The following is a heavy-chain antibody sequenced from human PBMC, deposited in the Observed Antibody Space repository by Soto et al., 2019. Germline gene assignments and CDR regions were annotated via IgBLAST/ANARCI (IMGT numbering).Heavy chain of an antibody. CDR1: GGTLSSYA. D-gene: IGHD3-9*01. Sequence: SVKFSCKASGGTLSSYAISWVRQAPGQGLEWMGGIIPIFGTANYAQKFQGRVTITADESTSTAYMELSSLRSEDTAVYYCARDLLDGYNDMAWGQGTLVTVSS. CDR3: ARDLLDGYNDMA. CDR2: IIPIFGTA. V-gene: IGHV1-69*01. J-gene: IGHJ5*02.